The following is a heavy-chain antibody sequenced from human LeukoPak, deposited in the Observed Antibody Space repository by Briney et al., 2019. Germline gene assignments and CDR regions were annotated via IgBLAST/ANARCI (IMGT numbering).Heavy chain of an antibody. CDR3: ARDRRLSVDIAMAPSDY. J-gene: IGHJ4*02. CDR1: GYTFTIYG. V-gene: IGHV1-18*04. Sequence: ASVKVSCKASGYTFTIYGITWVRQAPGQGLEWMGWISTHTGDTNYAQKLQARVTMTTDTSTSTAYMELRSLRSDDTAVYYCARDRRLSVDIAMAPSDYWGQGTLVTVSS. D-gene: IGHD5-18*01. CDR2: ISTHTGDT.